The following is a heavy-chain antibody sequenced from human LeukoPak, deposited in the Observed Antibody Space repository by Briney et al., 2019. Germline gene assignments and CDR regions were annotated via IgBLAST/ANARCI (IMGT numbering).Heavy chain of an antibody. V-gene: IGHV1-2*02. CDR2: INPNSGGT. D-gene: IGHD6-13*01. J-gene: IGHJ4*02. CDR1: GYTFTGYY. Sequence: ASVKVSCKASGYTFTGYYMHWVRQAPGQGLEWMRWINPNSGGTNYAQKFQGRVTMTRDTSISTAYMELSRLRSDDTAVYYCARVGNLEIAAAAIDYWGQGTLVTVSS. CDR3: ARVGNLEIAAAAIDY.